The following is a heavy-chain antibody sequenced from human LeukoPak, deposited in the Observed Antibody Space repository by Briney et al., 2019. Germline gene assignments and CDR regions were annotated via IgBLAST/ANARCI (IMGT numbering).Heavy chain of an antibody. CDR3: TRGNDTTGYFTY. D-gene: IGHD3-9*01. CDR1: GYTFTNYT. J-gene: IGHJ4*02. Sequence: ASVKVSCKASGYTFTNYTVNWVRQAPGQGLEYMGWINTNTGNPTYAQDFAGRFVFSLDTSVTTTYLLINSLKAADSAVYYCTRGNDTTGYFTYWGQGTLVTVSS. CDR2: INTNTGNP. V-gene: IGHV7-4-1*02.